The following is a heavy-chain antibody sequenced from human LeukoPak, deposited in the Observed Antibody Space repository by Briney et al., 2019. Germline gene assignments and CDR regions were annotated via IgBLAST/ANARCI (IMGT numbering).Heavy chain of an antibody. V-gene: IGHV3-21*01. D-gene: IGHD4-17*01. J-gene: IGHJ4*02. CDR3: ARAGYGDSFDY. CDR1: GFTLSSYT. Sequence: GGSLRLSCAASGFTLSSYTMNWVRQAPGKGLEWVSSIGISSSKIYYADSVKGRFIISRDNAKNSVYLQMNSLRAEDTAVYYCARAGYGDSFDYWGQGTLVTVSS. CDR2: IGISSSKI.